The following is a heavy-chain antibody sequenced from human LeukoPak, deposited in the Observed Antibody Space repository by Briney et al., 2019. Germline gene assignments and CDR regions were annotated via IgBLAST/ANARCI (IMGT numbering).Heavy chain of an antibody. CDR1: GGSINSNNFY. V-gene: IGHV4-39*07. J-gene: IGHJ5*02. CDR2: IYYSGST. Sequence: PSETLSLTCTVSGGSINSNNFYWGWIRQPPGKGLEWIGSIYYSGSTYYNPSLKSRVTISVDTSKNQFSLKLSSVTAADTAVYYCARDDPDYDSSGYNNWFDPWGQGTLVTVSS. D-gene: IGHD3-22*01. CDR3: ARDDPDYDSSGYNNWFDP.